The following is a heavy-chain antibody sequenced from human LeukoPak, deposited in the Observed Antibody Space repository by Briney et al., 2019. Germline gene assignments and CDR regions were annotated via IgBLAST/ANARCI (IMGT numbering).Heavy chain of an antibody. CDR2: IKQDGSEK. V-gene: IGHV3-7*01. D-gene: IGHD3-3*01. J-gene: IGHJ4*02. CDR3: ARDLRGMFRVVKTTPDS. CDR1: GFTFSSYW. Sequence: GGSLRLSCAASGFTFSSYWMSWVRQAPGKGLEWVANIKQDGSEKYYVDSVKGRFTISRDNAKNTLYLQMNSLRAEDTAVYYCARDLRGMFRVVKTTPDSWGQGDRVTVSS.